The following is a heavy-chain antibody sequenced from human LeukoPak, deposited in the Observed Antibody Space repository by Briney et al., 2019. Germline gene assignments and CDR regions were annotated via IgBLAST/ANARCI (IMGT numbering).Heavy chain of an antibody. CDR1: GFTFSSYA. V-gene: IGHV3-33*06. J-gene: IGHJ4*02. CDR2: IWYDGSSK. D-gene: IGHD5-24*01. CDR3: AKISYNSYGPFDN. Sequence: GGSLRLSCAASGFTFSSYAMHWVRQAPGKGLEWVAIIWYDGSSKYHADSVKGRFTISRDNSKNTLYLQMNCLRAEDTAVYYCAKISYNSYGPFDNWGQGTLVTVSS.